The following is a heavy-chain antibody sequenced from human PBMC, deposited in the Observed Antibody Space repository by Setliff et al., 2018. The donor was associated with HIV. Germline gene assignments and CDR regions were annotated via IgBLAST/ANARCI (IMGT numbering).Heavy chain of an antibody. CDR2: IRYDGTDT. J-gene: IGHJ4*02. CDR3: AKEEIVRPIDY. Sequence: GGSLRLSCAASGFAFSRYAMHWVRQAPGKGLEWLTLIRYDGTDTYYADSVTGRFTISRDNSKNTLYLQMNSLRAEDTAVYYCAKEEIVRPIDYWGQGTLVTVSS. V-gene: IGHV3-30*02. CDR1: GFAFSRYA. D-gene: IGHD1-26*01.